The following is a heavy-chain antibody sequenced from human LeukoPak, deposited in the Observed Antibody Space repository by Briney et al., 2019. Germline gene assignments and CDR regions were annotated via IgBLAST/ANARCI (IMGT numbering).Heavy chain of an antibody. CDR3: ARDLDYYDSSGYRNWSDP. D-gene: IGHD3-22*01. J-gene: IGHJ5*02. Sequence: PSETLSLTCTVSGGSISSYYWSWIRQPAGKGLEWIGRIYTSGSTNHNPSLKSRVTMSVDTSKNQFSLKLNSVTAADTAVYYCARDLDYYDSSGYRNWSDPWGQGTLVTVSS. CDR2: IYTSGST. V-gene: IGHV4-4*07. CDR1: GGSISSYY.